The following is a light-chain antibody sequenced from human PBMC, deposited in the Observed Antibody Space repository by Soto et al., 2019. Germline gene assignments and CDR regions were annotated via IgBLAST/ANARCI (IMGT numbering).Light chain of an antibody. Sequence: DIQMAQSPSTLSASVGDRVTITCRASQSVSNWLAWYQQKPGKAPNLLIYDASSLESRDPSRYSGCGSGTEFALTISSLQPDDFATYPCQQYTPNSRTFGQGTKVLIK. J-gene: IGKJ1*01. CDR3: QQYTPNSRT. CDR2: DAS. CDR1: QSVSNW. V-gene: IGKV1-5*01.